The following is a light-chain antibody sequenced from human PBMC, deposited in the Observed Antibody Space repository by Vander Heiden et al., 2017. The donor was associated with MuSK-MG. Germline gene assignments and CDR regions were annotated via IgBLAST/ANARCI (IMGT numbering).Light chain of an antibody. Sequence: QSVLTQPPSVSGAPGQWVTISCTGSSSNMGANYDVNWYQQLPGTAPKRLSHGNKNRPSGVPDRFSGSKSGTSASLAITGLQAEDEADDDGQYYDTSLSAVVFGGGTKLTVL. V-gene: IGLV1-40*01. CDR2: GNK. CDR3: QYYDTSLSAVV. CDR1: SSNMGANYD. J-gene: IGLJ2*01.